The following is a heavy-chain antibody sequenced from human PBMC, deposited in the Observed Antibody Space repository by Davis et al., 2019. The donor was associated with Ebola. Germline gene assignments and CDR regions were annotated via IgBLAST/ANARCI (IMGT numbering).Heavy chain of an antibody. CDR1: GYTFTSYA. J-gene: IGHJ6*02. CDR3: ARGPATIFGVVYTNYYGMDV. V-gene: IGHV1-3*01. D-gene: IGHD3-3*01. CDR2: INAGNGNT. Sequence: ASVKVSCKASGYTFTSYAMHWVRQAPGQRLEWMGWINAGNGNTKYSQKSQGRVTITRDTSASTAYMELSSLRSEDTAVYYCARGPATIFGVVYTNYYGMDVWGQGTTVTVSS.